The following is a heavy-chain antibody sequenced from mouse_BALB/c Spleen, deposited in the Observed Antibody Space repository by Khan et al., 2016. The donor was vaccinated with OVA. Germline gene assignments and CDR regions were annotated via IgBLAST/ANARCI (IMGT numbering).Heavy chain of an antibody. D-gene: IGHD2-4*01. Sequence: QVQLQQSGAELVRPGSSVKISCKASGYAFSTYWMNWVKQRPGQGLEWIGQIYPGDGDTNYNGKFKGKATLTADKSSSTVYMQLSSLTSEDSAVYFCTRSIYYDYGEGNCYAMDYWGQGTSVTVSS. J-gene: IGHJ4*01. CDR2: IYPGDGDT. V-gene: IGHV1-80*01. CDR1: GYAFSTYW. CDR3: TRSIYYDYGEGNCYAMDY.